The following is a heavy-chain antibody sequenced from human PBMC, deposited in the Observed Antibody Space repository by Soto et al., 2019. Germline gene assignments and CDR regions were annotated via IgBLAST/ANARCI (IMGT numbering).Heavy chain of an antibody. CDR2: IGGGDDI. J-gene: IGHJ3*01. Sequence: VQLLESGGGLVQPGGSLRLSCEASGFTFSNYAMAWVRQTPGEGPEWVSTIGGGDDIFYAESVKGRFIISRDDSRSTMYLQMDNLRVEDTAIDFCAKDSISYNGIYDAFDVWGQGTVVTVSS. CDR1: GFTFSNYA. CDR3: AKDSISYNGIYDAFDV. D-gene: IGHD3-3*02. V-gene: IGHV3-23*01.